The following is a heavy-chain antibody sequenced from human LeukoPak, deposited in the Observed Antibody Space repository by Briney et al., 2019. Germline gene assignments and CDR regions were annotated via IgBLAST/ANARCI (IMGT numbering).Heavy chain of an antibody. CDR1: GLTFSRYA. Sequence: GRSLRLSCAASGLTFSRYAMHWVRQPASKGLEWEAVISFDGSNKYYAAAVNGQFTISADNSTNPMYLKMSSLRAEDTAVYYCARDLYGSGSYWGAFDIWGQGTMVTVSS. J-gene: IGHJ3*02. CDR3: ARDLYGSGSYWGAFDI. D-gene: IGHD3-10*01. V-gene: IGHV3-30*04. CDR2: ISFDGSNK.